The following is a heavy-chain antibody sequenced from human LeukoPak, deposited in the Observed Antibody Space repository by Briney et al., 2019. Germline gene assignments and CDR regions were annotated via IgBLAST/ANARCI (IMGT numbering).Heavy chain of an antibody. V-gene: IGHV4-39*07. CDR3: ARGAAAGNNWFGP. D-gene: IGHD6-13*01. CDR2: IYYSGST. J-gene: IGHJ5*02. CDR1: GGSISSYGYY. Sequence: PSETLSLTCTVSGGSISSYGYYWAGIRQPPGKGLEWIGTIYYSGSTYYNPSLKSRVTISMDTSKNQVSLKLTSVTAADTDVYSCARGAAAGNNWFGPWGQGTLVTVAS.